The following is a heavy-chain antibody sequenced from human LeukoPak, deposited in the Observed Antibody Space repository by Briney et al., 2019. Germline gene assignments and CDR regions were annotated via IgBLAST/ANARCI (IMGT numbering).Heavy chain of an antibody. CDR2: ISGDGGGT. CDR3: AKAEMGRYYYDSSGYSGLAIDY. J-gene: IGHJ4*02. D-gene: IGHD3-22*01. Sequence: PGRSLRLSCAVSGFTFDDYAMHWVRQAPGKGLEWVSLISGDGGGTKYADSVKGRFTSSRDNSKNSLYLQMNSLRTEDTAFYYCAKAEMGRYYYDSSGYSGLAIDYWGQGTLVTVSS. V-gene: IGHV3-43*02. CDR1: GFTFDDYA.